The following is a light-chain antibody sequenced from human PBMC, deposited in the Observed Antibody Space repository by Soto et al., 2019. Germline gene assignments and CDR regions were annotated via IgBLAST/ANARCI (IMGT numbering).Light chain of an antibody. J-gene: IGKJ2*01. CDR3: QQYHSYPYT. CDR1: QSISSW. CDR2: KAS. Sequence: DIPMTQSPSTLSASVGDRVTITCRASQSISSWLAWYQQKPGKAPKVLISKASTLQSGVPSRFSGSRSATEFTLTFSSLQPDDFATYYCQQYHSYPYTFGQGTKLEIE. V-gene: IGKV1-5*03.